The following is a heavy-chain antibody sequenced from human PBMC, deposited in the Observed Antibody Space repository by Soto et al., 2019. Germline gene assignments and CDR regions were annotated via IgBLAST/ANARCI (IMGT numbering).Heavy chain of an antibody. D-gene: IGHD3-10*01. Sequence: PSETLSLTSTVSGGSISGYYWTWIRQPPVRGLEWIGNIYYSGSTNYNPSLESRVTMSVDTSKNQFSLKLSSVTAADTAVYYCARAIFAFGDYYFGMDVWGQGTTVTVSS. CDR2: IYYSGST. J-gene: IGHJ6*02. V-gene: IGHV4-59*01. CDR1: GGSISGYY. CDR3: ARAIFAFGDYYFGMDV.